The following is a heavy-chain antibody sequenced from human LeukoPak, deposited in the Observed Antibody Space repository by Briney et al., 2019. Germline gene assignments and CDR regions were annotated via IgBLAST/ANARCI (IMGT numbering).Heavy chain of an antibody. CDR3: ARERYCSSTSCHRAPYDAFDI. Sequence: PSETLSLTCAVSGGSISSGGYSWSWIRQPPGKGLEWIGSIYYSGSTYYNPSLKSRVTISVDTSKNQFSLKLSSVTAADTAVYYCARERYCSSTSCHRAPYDAFDIWGQGTMVTVSS. J-gene: IGHJ3*02. CDR1: GGSISSGGYS. CDR2: IYYSGST. D-gene: IGHD2-2*01. V-gene: IGHV4-39*07.